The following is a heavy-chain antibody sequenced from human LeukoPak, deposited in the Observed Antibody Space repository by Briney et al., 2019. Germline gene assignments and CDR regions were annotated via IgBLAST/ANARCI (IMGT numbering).Heavy chain of an antibody. CDR2: IKSKTDGGTT. Sequence: GGSLRLSCAASGFTFSNAWMSWVRQAPGKGLEWVGRIKSKTDGGTTDYAAPVKGRITISRDDSKNTLYLQMNSLKTEDTAVYYCTTDLLHGGWLDYWGQGTLVTVSS. V-gene: IGHV3-15*01. J-gene: IGHJ4*02. CDR1: GFTFSNAW. D-gene: IGHD6-19*01. CDR3: TTDLLHGGWLDY.